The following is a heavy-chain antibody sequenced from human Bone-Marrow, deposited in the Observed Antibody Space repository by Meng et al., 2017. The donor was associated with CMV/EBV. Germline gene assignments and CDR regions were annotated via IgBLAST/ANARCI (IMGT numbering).Heavy chain of an antibody. D-gene: IGHD1-26*01. Sequence: ASVKVSCKASGYTFTSYGISWVRQAPGQGLEWMGWISAYNGNTNYAQKLQGRVTMTTETSTSTAYVGVRSMRSDDTAVYYWVRGGGGEWELLIERYFDYWGQGTLVTVSS. V-gene: IGHV1-18*01. J-gene: IGHJ4*02. CDR3: VRGGGGEWELLIERYFDY. CDR1: GYTFTSYG. CDR2: ISAYNGNT.